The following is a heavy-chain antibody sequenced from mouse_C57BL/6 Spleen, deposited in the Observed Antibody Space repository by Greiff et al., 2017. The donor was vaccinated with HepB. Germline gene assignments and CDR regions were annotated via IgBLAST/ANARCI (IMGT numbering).Heavy chain of an antibody. CDR1: GFSLTSYG. CDR2: IWSDGST. D-gene: IGHD2-3*01. Sequence: QVQLQQSGPGLVAPSQSLSITCTVSGFSLTSYGVHWVRQPPGKGLEWLVVIWSDGSTTYNSALKSRLSISKDNSKSQVFLKMNSLQTDDTAMYYCARHDEHYDGYKDYYAMDYWGQGTSVTVSS. V-gene: IGHV2-6-1*01. CDR3: ARHDEHYDGYKDYYAMDY. J-gene: IGHJ4*01.